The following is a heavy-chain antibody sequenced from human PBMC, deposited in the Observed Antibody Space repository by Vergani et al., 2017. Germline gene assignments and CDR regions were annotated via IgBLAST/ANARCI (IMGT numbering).Heavy chain of an antibody. D-gene: IGHD3-9*01. V-gene: IGHV3-30*03. CDR1: VFTSSYHC. CDR2: ISYDGTMK. Sequence: QVHLVESGGGVVQPGRSLRLSCVVSVFTSSYHCMHWVRQAPGKGLEWVAVISYDGTMKSYADSVKGRFTISRDNSKSTIYLQMTSLSTEDTAVYYCATKSCDTNRCQIGYFREWGQGTLVTVSS. CDR3: ATKSCDTNRCQIGYFRE. J-gene: IGHJ1*01.